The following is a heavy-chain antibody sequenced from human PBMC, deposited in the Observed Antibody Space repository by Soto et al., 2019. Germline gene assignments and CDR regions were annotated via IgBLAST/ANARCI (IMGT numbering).Heavy chain of an antibody. D-gene: IGHD2-2*01. CDR3: AKARYCISTSCYDPFDY. CDR1: GFTFSSYG. CDR2: ISYDGSNK. V-gene: IGHV3-30*18. Sequence: QVQLVESGGGVVQPGRSLRLSCAASGFTFSSYGMHWVRQAPGKGLEWVAVISYDGSNKYYADSVKGRFTISRDNSKNTLYLQMNSLRAEDTAVYYCAKARYCISTSCYDPFDYWGQGTLVTVSS. J-gene: IGHJ4*02.